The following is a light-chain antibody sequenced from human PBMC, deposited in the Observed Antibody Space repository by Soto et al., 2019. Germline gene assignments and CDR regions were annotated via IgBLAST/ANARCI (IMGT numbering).Light chain of an antibody. CDR1: QSVRIY. V-gene: IGKV3-11*01. J-gene: IGKJ4*01. Sequence: EVVLTQSPGTLSLSPGERATLSCRASQSVRIYLAWYQQKPGQAPRLLIYDASNRATGIPARFSGSGSETNFTLTISSIEPEDFAVYYCLQRDKWPPLTFGGGTNVEMK. CDR3: LQRDKWPPLT. CDR2: DAS.